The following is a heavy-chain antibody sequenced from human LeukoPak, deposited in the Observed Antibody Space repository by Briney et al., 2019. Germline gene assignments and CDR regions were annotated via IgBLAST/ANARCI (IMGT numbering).Heavy chain of an antibody. CDR2: ISHSGST. V-gene: IGHV4-34*01. CDR1: GGSFSGYY. CDR3: ARGYRAAGTASHPYFDY. Sequence: PSETLSLTCAVYGGSFSGYYWSWIRQPPGKGLEWIGEISHSGSTNYNPSLKSRVTISVDTSKNQFSLKLSSVTAADTAVYYCARGYRAAGTASHPYFDYWGQGTLVTVSS. J-gene: IGHJ4*02. D-gene: IGHD6-13*01.